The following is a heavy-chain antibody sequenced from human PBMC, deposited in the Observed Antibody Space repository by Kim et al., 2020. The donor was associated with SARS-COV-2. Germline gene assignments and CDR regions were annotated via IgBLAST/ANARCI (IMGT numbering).Heavy chain of an antibody. CDR3: ARGHSSNWYFDS. D-gene: IGHD6-13*01. Sequence: SETLSLTCTVSGGSITNYYCSWIRQSPGKGLEWIWYIYYSGSTNYNPSLKSRVTISVDTSKNQFSLKLSSVTAADTAVYYCARGHSSNWYFDSWGQGTLVTVSS. J-gene: IGHJ4*02. CDR2: IYYSGST. CDR1: GGSITNYY. V-gene: IGHV4-59*01.